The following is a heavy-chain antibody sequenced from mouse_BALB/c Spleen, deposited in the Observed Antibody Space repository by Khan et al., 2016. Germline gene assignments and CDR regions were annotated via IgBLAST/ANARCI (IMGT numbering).Heavy chain of an antibody. Sequence: EVELVESGGGLVQPGGSLRLSCATSGFTFTDYYMSWVRQTPGKALEWLGFIRNKDNGYTIDYSASVKGRFTISRDTSQSNLYLQMNTSKAEAVATDYSASLMHYYAMDYWGQGTSVTVSS. CDR1: GFTFTDYY. CDR2: IRNKDNGYTI. V-gene: IGHV7-3*02. CDR3: ASLMHYYAMDY. J-gene: IGHJ4*01.